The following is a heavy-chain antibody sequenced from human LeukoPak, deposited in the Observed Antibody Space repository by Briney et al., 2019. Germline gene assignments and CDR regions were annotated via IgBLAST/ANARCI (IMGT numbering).Heavy chain of an antibody. CDR2: INNDGSDT. J-gene: IGHJ4*02. CDR3: ARDPLLWELPSDY. D-gene: IGHD1-26*01. V-gene: IGHV3-74*03. CDR1: GFTFSTFW. Sequence: GGSLTLSCAASGFTFSTFWMHWVRQAPGKGLMWVSQINNDGSDTKYADSVKGRFTISRDNAKNTVYLQMNSLRAEDTAVYYCARDPLLWELPSDYWGQGTLVTVSS.